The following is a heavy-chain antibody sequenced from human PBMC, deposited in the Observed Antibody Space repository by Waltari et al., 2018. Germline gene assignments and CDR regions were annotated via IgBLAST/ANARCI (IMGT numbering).Heavy chain of an antibody. J-gene: IGHJ4*02. D-gene: IGHD6-19*01. Sequence: QVQLVESGGGVVQPGRSLRLSCAASGFPFSSYGLHWVRQAPGKGLEWVAVIRYDGSNKYYADSVKGRFTISRDNSKNTLYLQMNSLRAEDTAVYYCAREGGGIAVAAFDYWGQGTLVTVSS. V-gene: IGHV3-33*01. CDR1: GFPFSSYG. CDR3: AREGGGIAVAAFDY. CDR2: IRYDGSNK.